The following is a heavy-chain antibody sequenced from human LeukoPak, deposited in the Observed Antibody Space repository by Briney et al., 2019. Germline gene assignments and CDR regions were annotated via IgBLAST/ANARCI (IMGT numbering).Heavy chain of an antibody. D-gene: IGHD6-19*01. CDR3: ARDPLSVTGTNERYDYYGFDV. J-gene: IGHJ6*02. CDR2: IYSGGST. Sequence: PGGSLRLSCAASGFTVSSYYMSWVRQAPGKGLEWLSIIYSGGSTYYADSVKGRFTISRDDSKNTLYLQMNSLRPEDTAAYYCARDPLSVTGTNERYDYYGFDVWGQGTTVTVSS. V-gene: IGHV3-53*01. CDR1: GFTVSSYY.